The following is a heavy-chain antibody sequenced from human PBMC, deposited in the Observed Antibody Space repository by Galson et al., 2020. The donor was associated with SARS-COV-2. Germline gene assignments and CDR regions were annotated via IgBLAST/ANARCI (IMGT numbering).Heavy chain of an antibody. D-gene: IGHD1-26*01. CDR1: SGSITSGGSY. CDR3: ASGLGVDY. Sequence: SETLSLTCNVSSGSITSGGSYWSWIRQHPGKGLEWIGYIFYSGFTYYNPSLRSRVSMSLDTSKNQFSLKLNSLTAADTAVYYCASGLGVDYWGQGSLVTVSS. J-gene: IGHJ4*02. V-gene: IGHV4-31*03. CDR2: IFYSGFT.